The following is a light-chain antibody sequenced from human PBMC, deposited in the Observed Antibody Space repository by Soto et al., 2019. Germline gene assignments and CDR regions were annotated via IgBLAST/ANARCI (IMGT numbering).Light chain of an antibody. CDR1: QILLHRNGNNY. CDR2: LGS. CDR3: IQCLQNTLT. V-gene: IGKV2-28*01. Sequence: TTQSIFSLAFTPGKTAASSGRSSQILLHRNGNNYLDWYLQKPGHSPQLLIYLGSSRATGVPDRVSGSGSGTDFTLKISRLESEDVGTYYCIQCLQNTLTFGQGTRVDIK. J-gene: IGKJ5*01.